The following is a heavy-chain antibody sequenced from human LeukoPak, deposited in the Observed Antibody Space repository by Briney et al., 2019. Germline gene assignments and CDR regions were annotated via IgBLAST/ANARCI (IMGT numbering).Heavy chain of an antibody. D-gene: IGHD6-13*01. J-gene: IGHJ4*02. V-gene: IGHV3-23*01. CDR1: GFTFSSYA. CDR3: AKQGAAAGTKYYFDY. Sequence: GGSLRLSCAASGFTFSSYAMSWVRQAPGKGLEWVSAISGSGGSTYYADSVKGRFTISRDNSKNTLYLQMNSLRAEDTAVYYCAKQGAAAGTKYYFDYWGQGTLVTVSS. CDR2: ISGSGGST.